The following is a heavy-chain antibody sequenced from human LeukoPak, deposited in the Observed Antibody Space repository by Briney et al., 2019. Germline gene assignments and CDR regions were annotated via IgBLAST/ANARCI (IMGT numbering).Heavy chain of an antibody. V-gene: IGHV3-21*01. CDR1: GFTFSSYS. Sequence: GGSLRLSCAASGFTFSSYSMNWVRQAPGKGLEWVSSISSSSSYIYYADSVKGRFTISRDNAKNSLYLQMNSLRAEDTAVYYCARGVYSGSYGYYYYYMDVWGKGTTVTISS. CDR2: ISSSSSYI. CDR3: ARGVYSGSYGYYYYYMDV. D-gene: IGHD1-26*01. J-gene: IGHJ6*03.